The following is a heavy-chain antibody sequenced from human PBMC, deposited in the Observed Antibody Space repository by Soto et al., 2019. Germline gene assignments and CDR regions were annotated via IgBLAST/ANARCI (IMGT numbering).Heavy chain of an antibody. CDR1: GCTFSSYT. V-gene: IGHV1-69*02. CDR2: IIPILGIA. D-gene: IGHD4-17*01. J-gene: IGHJ4*02. CDR3: ARGPDYAGYFDY. Sequence: SVKVSCKSSGCTFSSYTISCVRQAPGQGLEWMGRIIPILGIANYAQKFQGRVTITADESMTTAYMELSGLRSEDTAVYYCARGPDYAGYFDYWGQGTLVTVSS.